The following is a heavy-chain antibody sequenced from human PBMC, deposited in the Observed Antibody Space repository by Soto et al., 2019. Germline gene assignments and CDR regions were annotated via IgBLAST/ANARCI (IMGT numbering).Heavy chain of an antibody. CDR2: INHSGST. CDR3: ARGDYYGLDFDY. CDR1: GGSFSGYY. J-gene: IGHJ4*02. V-gene: IGHV4-34*01. Sequence: PSETLSLTCAVYGGSFSGYYWSWIRQPPGKGLEWIGEINHSGSTNYNPSLKSRVTISVDTSKNQFSLKLSSVTAADTAVYYCARGDYYGLDFDYWGQGTLVTVSS. D-gene: IGHD4-17*01.